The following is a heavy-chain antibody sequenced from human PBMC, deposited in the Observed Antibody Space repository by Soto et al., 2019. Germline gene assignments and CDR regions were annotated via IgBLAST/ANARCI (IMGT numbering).Heavy chain of an antibody. CDR2: IYHSGST. CDR3: ARFLRITIFGVVSNWFDP. Sequence: SETLSLTCAVSGGSISSSNWWSWVRQPPGKGLEWIGEIYHSGSTNYNPSLKSRVTISVDKSKNQFSLKLSSVTAADTAVYYCARFLRITIFGVVSNWFDPWGQGTLVTVSS. D-gene: IGHD3-3*01. V-gene: IGHV4-4*02. CDR1: GGSISSSNW. J-gene: IGHJ5*02.